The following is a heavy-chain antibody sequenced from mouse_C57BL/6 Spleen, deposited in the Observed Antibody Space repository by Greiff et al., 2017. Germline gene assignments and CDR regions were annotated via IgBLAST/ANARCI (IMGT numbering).Heavy chain of an antibody. CDR2: ISSGGSYT. CDR1: GFTFSSYG. CDR3: ARHGDYCSSRDAMDY. D-gene: IGHD1-1*01. J-gene: IGHJ4*01. Sequence: EVKLVESGGDLVKPGGSLKLSCAASGFTFSSYGMSWVRQTPDKRLEWVATISSGGSYTYYPDSVKGRFTISRDNAKNTLYLQMSSLKSEDTAMYYCARHGDYCSSRDAMDYWGQGTSVTVSS. V-gene: IGHV5-6*01.